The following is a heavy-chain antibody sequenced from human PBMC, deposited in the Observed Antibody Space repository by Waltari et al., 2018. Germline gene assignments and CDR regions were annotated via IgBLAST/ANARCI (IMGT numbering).Heavy chain of an antibody. D-gene: IGHD6-13*01. V-gene: IGHV3-23*03. CDR1: GFTFSSYA. J-gene: IGHJ3*02. CDR2: SYSGGSRT. CDR3: ARTDSSSWYPTTTGPFDI. Sequence: EVQLLESGGGLVQPGGSLRLSCAASGFTFSSYAMSWVRQAPGKGLGWVSVSYSGGSRTYYADSVQGRFTISRDNSKNTLYLQMNSLRAEDTAVYYCARTDSSSWYPTTTGPFDIWGQGTMVTVSS.